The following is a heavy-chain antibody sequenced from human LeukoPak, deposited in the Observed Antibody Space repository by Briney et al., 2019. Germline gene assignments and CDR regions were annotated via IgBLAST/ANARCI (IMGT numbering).Heavy chain of an antibody. CDR1: RFTFSSYA. V-gene: IGHV3-30-3*01. CDR3: ARDLAVVTSAYYFDY. CDR2: ISYDGSNK. D-gene: IGHD4-23*01. J-gene: IGHJ4*02. Sequence: PGGSLRLSCAASRFTFSSYAMHWVRQAPGKGLEWVAVISYDGSNKYYADSVKGRFTISRDNSKNTLYLQMNSLRAEDTAVYYCARDLAVVTSAYYFDYWGQGTLVTVSS.